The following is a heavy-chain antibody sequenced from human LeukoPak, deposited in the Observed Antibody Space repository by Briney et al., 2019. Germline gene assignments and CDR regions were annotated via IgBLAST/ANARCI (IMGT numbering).Heavy chain of an antibody. CDR3: SISLKDISSYWVYDY. CDR2: IHRSEGP. CDR1: GYSISTGHY. Sequence: SETLSLTCIVSGYSISTGHYWGWIRQSPGKGLEWIGTIHRSEGPYYNPSLRRRLTISVDKSKNQFSLKLTSVTVADTAVYYCSISLKDISSYWVYDYWGQGSMVTVSS. V-gene: IGHV4-38-2*02. D-gene: IGHD6-6*01. J-gene: IGHJ4*02.